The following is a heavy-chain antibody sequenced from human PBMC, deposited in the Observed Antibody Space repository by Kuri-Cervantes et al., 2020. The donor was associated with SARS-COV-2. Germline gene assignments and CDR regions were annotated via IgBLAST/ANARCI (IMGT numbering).Heavy chain of an antibody. D-gene: IGHD2-2*02. CDR1: GFTFSNAW. V-gene: IGHV3-15*01. Sequence: GRSLRLSCAASGFTFSNAWMSWVRQAPGKGLEWVGRIKSKTDGGTTDYAAPVKGRFTISRDDSKNTLYLQMNSLKTEDTAVYYCTTDLPNPTYPRYYYYYYGMDVWGQGTTVTVSS. CDR3: TTDLPNPTYPRYYYYYYGMDV. CDR2: IKSKTDGGTT. J-gene: IGHJ6*02.